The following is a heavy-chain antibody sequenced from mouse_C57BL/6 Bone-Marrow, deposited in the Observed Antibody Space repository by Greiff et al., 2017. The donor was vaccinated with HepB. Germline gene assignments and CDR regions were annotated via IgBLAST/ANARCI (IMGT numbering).Heavy chain of an antibody. CDR2: IDPENGDT. V-gene: IGHV14-4*01. Sequence: VQLQQSGAELVRPGASVKLSCTASGFNIKDDYMHWVKQRPEQGLEWIGWIDPENGDTEYASKFQGKATITADTSSNTAYLQLSSLTSEDTAGYYCTTLTIVPIAYWGQGTLVTVSA. CDR3: TTLTIVPIAY. D-gene: IGHD2-12*01. J-gene: IGHJ3*01. CDR1: GFNIKDDY.